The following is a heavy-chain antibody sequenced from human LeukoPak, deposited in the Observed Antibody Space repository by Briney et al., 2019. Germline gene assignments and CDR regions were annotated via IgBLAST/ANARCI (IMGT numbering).Heavy chain of an antibody. V-gene: IGHV4-39*07. CDR1: GGSISSSSYY. J-gene: IGHJ4*02. D-gene: IGHD3-10*01. Sequence: KPSETLSLTCTVSGGSISSSSYYWGWIRQPPGKGLEWIGSIYYSGSTYYNPSLKSRVTISVDTSKNQFSLKLSSVTAADTAVYYCANVMVRGVIPDYWGQGTLVTVSS. CDR2: IYYSGST. CDR3: ANVMVRGVIPDY.